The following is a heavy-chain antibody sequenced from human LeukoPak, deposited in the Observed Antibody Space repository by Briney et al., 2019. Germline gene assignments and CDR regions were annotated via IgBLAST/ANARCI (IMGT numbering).Heavy chain of an antibody. CDR3: ARGGAARLHFQN. V-gene: IGHV4-59*01. D-gene: IGHD6-6*01. Sequence: PSETLSLTCTVSGGSISTYYWNWIRQPPGKGLEWIGYIYHSGSTNYNPSLQSRVTISVDTSKNQFSLNLDSVTAADTAVYYCARGGAARLHFQNWGQGTLVTVSS. CDR2: IYHSGST. CDR1: GGSISTYY. J-gene: IGHJ1*01.